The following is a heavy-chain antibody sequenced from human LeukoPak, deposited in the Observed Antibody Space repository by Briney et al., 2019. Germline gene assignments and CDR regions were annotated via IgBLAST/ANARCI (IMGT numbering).Heavy chain of an antibody. CDR2: ISYDGSNK. J-gene: IGHJ4*02. D-gene: IGHD2-2*01. CDR3: AKLACSGTSCYPFDY. V-gene: IGHV3-30*18. CDR1: GFTFSSYG. Sequence: GGSLRLSCAASGFTFSSYGMHWVRQAPGKGLEWVAVISYDGSNKYYADSVKGRFTISRDNSKNTLYLQMNSLRAEDTAVYYSAKLACSGTSCYPFDYWGQGTLVTVSS.